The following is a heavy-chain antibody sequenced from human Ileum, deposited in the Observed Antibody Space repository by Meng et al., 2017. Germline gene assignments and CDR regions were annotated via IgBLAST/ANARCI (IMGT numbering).Heavy chain of an antibody. CDR1: GFTFRDHY. D-gene: IGHD7-27*01. J-gene: IGHJ4*02. V-gene: IGHV3-11*01. Sequence: QVQLGQSGGGLVMPGVSLRLSFKGSGFTFRDHYRTWIRQVPGKGLEWVAYIDKSDSDRQYADSAKGRFTISRDNAKNSLQLQMDSLKAEDTAVYYCGRGHWGLDYLGQGALVTVSS. CDR2: IDKSDSDR. CDR3: GRGHWGLDY.